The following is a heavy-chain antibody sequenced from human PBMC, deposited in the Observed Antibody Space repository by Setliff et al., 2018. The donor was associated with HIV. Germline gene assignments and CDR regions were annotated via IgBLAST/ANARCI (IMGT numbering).Heavy chain of an antibody. J-gene: IGHJ4*02. V-gene: IGHV3-7*01. D-gene: IGHD6-19*01. CDR2: IKQDGSAE. CDR3: TKDHLSGWASDC. Sequence: PGGSLRLSCAASGFTFSTYWMIWVRQAPGKGLEWVAKIKQDGSAEYYVDSVKGRFTISRDNAKNSVCLQMNSLRVEDTAMYYCTKDHLSGWASDCWGQGTLVTVSS. CDR1: GFTFSTYW.